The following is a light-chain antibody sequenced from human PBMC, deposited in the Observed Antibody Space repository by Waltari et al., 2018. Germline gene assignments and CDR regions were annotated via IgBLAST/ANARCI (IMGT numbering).Light chain of an antibody. V-gene: IGKV3-15*01. CDR2: GAS. CDR1: RSVNFN. Sequence: EIGMTQSPVTLSVSPGERVTLSCRTSRSVNFNLAWYQQKPGQAPRLLLYGASTRATAVPARFSGSGSGTEFTLTISSLQSEDFAVYYCQQYDDWLPITFGQGTRLDIK. J-gene: IGKJ5*01. CDR3: QQYDDWLPIT.